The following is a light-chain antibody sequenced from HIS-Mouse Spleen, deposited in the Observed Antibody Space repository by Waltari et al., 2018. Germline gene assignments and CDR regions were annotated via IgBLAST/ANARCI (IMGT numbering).Light chain of an antibody. CDR1: QCVSSSY. Sequence: EIVLTQSPGTLSLSPGERATLSYRASQCVSSSYLAWYQQKPGQAPRLLVYGASRRANGIPDRFSGSGFGTDFTLTISRLEPEDFAVYYCQQYGSSPLTFGQGTKVEIK. CDR2: GAS. J-gene: IGKJ1*01. V-gene: IGKV3-20*01. CDR3: QQYGSSPLT.